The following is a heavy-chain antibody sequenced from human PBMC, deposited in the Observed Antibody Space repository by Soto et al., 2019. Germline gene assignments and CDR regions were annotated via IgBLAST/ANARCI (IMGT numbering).Heavy chain of an antibody. V-gene: IGHV1-69*01. J-gene: IGHJ4*02. D-gene: IGHD3-10*01. Sequence: QVQLVQSGAEVKKPGSSVKVSCKASGGTFSSYAISWVRQAPGQGLEWMGGIIPIFGTANYAQKFQGRVTIPADDSTSTADMELSSLRSEDTAVYYCARDSLLWFGHSTYYFDYWGQGTLVTVSS. CDR2: IIPIFGTA. CDR1: GGTFSSYA. CDR3: ARDSLLWFGHSTYYFDY.